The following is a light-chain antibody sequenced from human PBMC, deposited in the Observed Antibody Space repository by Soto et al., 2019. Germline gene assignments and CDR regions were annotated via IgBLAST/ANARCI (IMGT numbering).Light chain of an antibody. V-gene: IGLV2-11*01. CDR3: CSYAGSFNMI. Sequence: QSVITPPTSMFESFGQSVTFSCTGISSDVGGYNYVSWYQQHPNKAPKLMIYDVSKRPSGVPDRFSGSKSGNTAALTISGLQADDEADYHCCSYAGSFNMIFGGGTKVTVL. J-gene: IGLJ2*01. CDR2: DVS. CDR1: SSDVGGYNY.